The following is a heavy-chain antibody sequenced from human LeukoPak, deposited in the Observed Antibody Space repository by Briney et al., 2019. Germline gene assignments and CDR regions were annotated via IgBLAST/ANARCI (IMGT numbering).Heavy chain of an antibody. CDR3: ALLRDFWSGYSYFDY. Sequence: SGPTLVNPTQTLTLTCTFSGFSLSTSGVGVGWXXXXXXXXXEWLALIYWNDDKRYSPSLKSRLTITKDTSKNQVVLTMTNMDPVDTATYYCALLRDFWSGYSYFDYWGQGTLVTVSS. V-gene: IGHV2-5*01. CDR2: IYWNDDK. CDR1: GFSLSTSGVG. D-gene: IGHD3-3*01. J-gene: IGHJ4*02.